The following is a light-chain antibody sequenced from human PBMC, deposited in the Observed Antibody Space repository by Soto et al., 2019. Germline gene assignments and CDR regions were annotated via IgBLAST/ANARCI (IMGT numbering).Light chain of an antibody. V-gene: IGKV3-11*01. CDR1: QSVSGY. CDR3: QKHSNWG. CDR2: DTS. Sequence: EIVLTQSPATLSVSPGERVTLSCRASQSVSGYLARYQQKPGQAPRLLIYDTSNRATGIPARFSGSGSGTDFTLTISSLEPEDFAVYYCQKHSNWGFGGGTKVEIK. J-gene: IGKJ4*02.